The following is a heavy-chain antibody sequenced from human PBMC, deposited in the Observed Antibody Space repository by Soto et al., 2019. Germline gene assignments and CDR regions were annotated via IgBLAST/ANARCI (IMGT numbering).Heavy chain of an antibody. D-gene: IGHD4-17*01. J-gene: IGHJ6*02. CDR2: ISAYNGNT. CDR1: GYTFTSYG. V-gene: IGHV1-18*01. CDR3: ERDSGYGDYEAFVDV. Sequence: QVQLVQSGAEVKKPGASVKVSCKASGYTFTSYGISWVRQAPGQGLEWMGWISAYNGNTNYAQKLQGRVTMTTDTSTSTDCMELRSLRSDDTAVYYCERDSGYGDYEAFVDVWGQGTTVTVSS.